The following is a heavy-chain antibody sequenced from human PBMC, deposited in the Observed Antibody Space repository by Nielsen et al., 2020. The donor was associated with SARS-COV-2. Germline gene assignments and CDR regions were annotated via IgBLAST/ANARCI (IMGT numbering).Heavy chain of an antibody. CDR2: IYSGGST. CDR3: ARDRIAAAGIEDTQNYYYGMDV. CDR1: GFTVSSNY. D-gene: IGHD6-13*01. J-gene: IGHJ6*02. Sequence: GGSLRLSCAASGFTVSSNYMSWVRQAPGKGLEWVSVIYSGGSTYYADSVKGRFTISRDNSKNTLYLQMNSLRAEDTAVYYCARDRIAAAGIEDTQNYYYGMDVWGQGTTVTVSS. V-gene: IGHV3-66*01.